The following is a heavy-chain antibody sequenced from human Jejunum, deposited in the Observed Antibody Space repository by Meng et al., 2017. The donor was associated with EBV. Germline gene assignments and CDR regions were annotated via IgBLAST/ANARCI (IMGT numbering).Heavy chain of an antibody. CDR2: VSHSGST. CDR1: VAFIRSSNW. V-gene: IGHV4-4*03. CDR3: VRCGLVGSIQGKSFDY. J-gene: IGHJ4*02. D-gene: IGHD6-6*01. Sequence: GQRMESGPGLVKPPGPLSLTCGVSVAFIRSSNWWSWVRQPPGKGLEWIGEVSHSGSTNYNPSLMSRVTISVDKSVNQFSLRLTSVTAADTAVYYCVRCGLVGSIQGKSFDYWGQGILVTVSS.